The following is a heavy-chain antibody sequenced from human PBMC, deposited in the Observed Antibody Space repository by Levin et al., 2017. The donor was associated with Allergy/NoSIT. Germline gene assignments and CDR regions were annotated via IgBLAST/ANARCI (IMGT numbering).Heavy chain of an antibody. Sequence: SCAASGFTFSSYEMNWVRQAPGKGLEWVSYISSSGSTIYYADSVKGRFTISRDNAKNSLYLQMNSLRAEDTAVYYCARDNGYGDYGAFDIWGQGTMVTVSS. V-gene: IGHV3-48*03. CDR1: GFTFSSYE. CDR3: ARDNGYGDYGAFDI. D-gene: IGHD4-17*01. J-gene: IGHJ3*02. CDR2: ISSSGSTI.